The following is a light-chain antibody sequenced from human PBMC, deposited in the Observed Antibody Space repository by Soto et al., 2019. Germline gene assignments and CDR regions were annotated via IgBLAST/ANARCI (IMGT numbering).Light chain of an antibody. Sequence: QSVLTQSPSASASLGASVKLTCTLSSGHSSYAIAWHQQQPEKGPRYLMKLSSDGSHSKGDGLPDRFSGSSSGAERYLTISSLQSEDGADYYCQTWDTGARVVFGGGTKVTVL. CDR3: QTWDTGARVV. J-gene: IGLJ2*01. V-gene: IGLV4-69*01. CDR2: LSSDGSH. CDR1: SGHSSYA.